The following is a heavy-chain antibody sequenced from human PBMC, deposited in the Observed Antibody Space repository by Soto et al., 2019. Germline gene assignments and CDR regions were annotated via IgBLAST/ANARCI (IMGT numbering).Heavy chain of an antibody. CDR1: GFTFSGSA. Sequence: EVQLVESGGGLVQPGGSLKLSCAASGFTFSGSAMHWVRQASGKGLEWVGRIRSKPNNYATAYGASVKGRFTISRDDSKNTAYLQMNSLNTEYTAVYYCSRQASDFWSGKPQYYMDVWGKGTTVTVSS. J-gene: IGHJ6*03. CDR2: IRSKPNNYAT. V-gene: IGHV3-73*01. CDR3: SRQASDFWSGKPQYYMDV. D-gene: IGHD3-3*01.